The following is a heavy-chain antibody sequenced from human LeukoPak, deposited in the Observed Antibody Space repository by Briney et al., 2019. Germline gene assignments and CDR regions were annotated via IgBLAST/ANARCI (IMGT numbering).Heavy chain of an antibody. Sequence: SETLSLTRTVSGGSISSYYWSWIRQPAGKGLEWIGRIYTSGSTNYNPSLKSRVTISVDKSKNQFSLKLSSVTAADTAVYYCARDLAYCGGDCPFNWFDPWGQGTLVTVSS. V-gene: IGHV4-4*07. J-gene: IGHJ5*02. CDR2: IYTSGST. D-gene: IGHD2-21*02. CDR1: GGSISSYY. CDR3: ARDLAYCGGDCPFNWFDP.